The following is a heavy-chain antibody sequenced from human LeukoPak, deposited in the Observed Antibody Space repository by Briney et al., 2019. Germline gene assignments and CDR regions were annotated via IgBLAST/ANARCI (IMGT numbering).Heavy chain of an antibody. CDR3: TTGTTASSRFSSDY. CDR1: GFTFSNAW. D-gene: IGHD4-11*01. V-gene: IGHV3-15*01. CDR2: VKSRSDGGTT. Sequence: GGSLRLSCAASGFTFSNAWMNWVRQAPGKGLEWVGRVKSRSDGGTTDYAAPVKGRFTISRDDSENTLYLQISSLKTDDTAVFYCTTGTTASSRFSSDYWGQGTLVTVSS. J-gene: IGHJ4*02.